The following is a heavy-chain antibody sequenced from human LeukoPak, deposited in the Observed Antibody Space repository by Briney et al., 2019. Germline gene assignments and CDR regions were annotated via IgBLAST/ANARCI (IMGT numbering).Heavy chain of an antibody. V-gene: IGHV1-18*01. CDR1: GYTFTSYE. CDR3: ARVEVMSWFGGLFARHTMDY. D-gene: IGHD3-10*01. CDR2: ISAYNGNT. J-gene: IGHJ4*02. Sequence: ASVKVSCKASGYTFTSYEIHWVRQATGQGLEWMGWISAYNGNTNYAQKLQGRVTMTTDTSTSTAYMELRSLRSDDTAVYYCARVEVMSWFGGLFARHTMDYWGQGTLVTVSS.